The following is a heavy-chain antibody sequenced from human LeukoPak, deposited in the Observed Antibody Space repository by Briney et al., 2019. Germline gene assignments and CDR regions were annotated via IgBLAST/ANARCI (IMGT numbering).Heavy chain of an antibody. CDR2: IKQDGSEK. D-gene: IGHD3-22*01. J-gene: IGHJ4*02. Sequence: GGSLRLSCAASGFTFSSYWMSWVRQAPGKGLEWVANIKQDGSEKYYVDSVKGRFTISRDNAKNSLYLQMNSLRAEDTALYYCAKDMSYDSSGSYFDYWGQGTLVTVSS. V-gene: IGHV3-7*03. CDR1: GFTFSSYW. CDR3: AKDMSYDSSGSYFDY.